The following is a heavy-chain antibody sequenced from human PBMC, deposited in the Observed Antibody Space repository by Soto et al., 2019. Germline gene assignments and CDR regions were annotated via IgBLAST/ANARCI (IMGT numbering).Heavy chain of an antibody. D-gene: IGHD1-1*01. CDR3: ARDSDNRFDY. Sequence: PSETLSLTCTVSGGSISSYYWSWIRQPPGKGLEWIGYIYYSGSTNYNPSLKSRVTISVDTSKNQFSLKLSSVTAADTAVYYCARDSDNRFDYWGQGTLVPVSS. CDR2: IYYSGST. J-gene: IGHJ4*02. V-gene: IGHV4-59*01. CDR1: GGSISSYY.